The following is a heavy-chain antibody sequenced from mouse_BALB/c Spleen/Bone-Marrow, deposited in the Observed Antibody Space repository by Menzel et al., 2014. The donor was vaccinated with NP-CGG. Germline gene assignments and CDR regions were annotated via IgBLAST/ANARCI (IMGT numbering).Heavy chain of an antibody. CDR2: ISDGGSYT. CDR1: GFTFSDYY. V-gene: IGHV5-4*02. D-gene: IGHD2-1*01. Sequence: EVKLMESGGGLVKPGGSLKLSCAASGFTFSDYYMYWVRQTPEKRLEWVATISDGGSYTYYPDSMRGRFTISRDNAKNNLYLQMSSLKSEDTAMYYCARGGNYGAMDYRGQGTSVTVSS. CDR3: ARGGNYGAMDY. J-gene: IGHJ4*01.